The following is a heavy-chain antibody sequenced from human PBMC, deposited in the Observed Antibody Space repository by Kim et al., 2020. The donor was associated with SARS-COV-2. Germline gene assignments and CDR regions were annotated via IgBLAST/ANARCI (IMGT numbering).Heavy chain of an antibody. J-gene: IGHJ4*02. D-gene: IGHD3-22*01. CDR1: GGSFSGYY. CDR2: INHSGST. CDR3: ARKSRYDSSGYYYRFDY. V-gene: IGHV4-34*01. Sequence: SETLSLTCAVYGGSFSGYYWSWIRQPPGKGLEWIGEINHSGSTNYNPSLKSRVTISVDTSKNQFSLKLSSVTAADTAVYYCARKSRYDSSGYYYRFDYWGQGTLVTVSS.